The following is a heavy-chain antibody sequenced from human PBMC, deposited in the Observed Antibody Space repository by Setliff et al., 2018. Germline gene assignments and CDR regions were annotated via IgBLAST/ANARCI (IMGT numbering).Heavy chain of an antibody. CDR2: IYSSGST. D-gene: IGHD3-22*01. J-gene: IGHJ6*03. CDR1: GGSISNYY. V-gene: IGHV4-59*08. CDR3: ARSRGYKHDSSGYYYDHYYYYYMDV. Sequence: SETLSLTCTVSGGSISNYYWSWIRQPPGKGLEWIGYIYSSGSTNYNPSLKSRVTISVDTSKNQFSLKLSSVTAADTAVYYCARSRGYKHDSSGYYYDHYYYYYMDVWGKGTPVTV.